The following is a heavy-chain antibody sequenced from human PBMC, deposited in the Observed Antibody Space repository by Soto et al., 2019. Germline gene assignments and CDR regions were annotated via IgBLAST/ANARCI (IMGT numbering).Heavy chain of an antibody. J-gene: IGHJ4*02. D-gene: IGHD3-16*01. V-gene: IGHV4-30-2*01. CDR2: IYHSGST. Sequence: SETLSLTCAVSGGSISSGGYSWSWIRQPPGKGLEWIGYIYHSGSTYYNPSLKSRVTISVDRSKNQFSLKLSSVTAADKAVYYCARGGGYTFDYWGQGTLVTVSS. CDR1: GGSISSGGYS. CDR3: ARGGGYTFDY.